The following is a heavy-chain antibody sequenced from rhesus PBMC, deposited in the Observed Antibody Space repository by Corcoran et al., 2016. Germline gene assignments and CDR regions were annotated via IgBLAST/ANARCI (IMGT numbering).Heavy chain of an antibody. CDR3: ARLDGNWSDS. Sequence: QVQLQESGPGVVKPSETLSLTCAVSGGSISSSNWWSWIRQSPGKGLEWIGYIYGGSGSTSYNPSLKRRVTISTDTSKNQFSLKLSAVTAADTAVYYCARLDGNWSDSWGQGVVVTVSS. CDR2: IYGGSGST. J-gene: IGHJ6*01. D-gene: IGHD4-35*01. CDR1: GGSISSSNW. V-gene: IGHV4-93*02.